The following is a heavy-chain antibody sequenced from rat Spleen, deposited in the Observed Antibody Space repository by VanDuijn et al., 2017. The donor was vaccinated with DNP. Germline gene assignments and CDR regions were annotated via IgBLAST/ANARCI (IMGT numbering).Heavy chain of an antibody. CDR3: TTRIYYYSGGYY. CDR2: ISYDGIST. V-gene: IGHV5-7*01. CDR1: GFIFSNYE. Sequence: EVQLVESGGGLVQPGGSMQLSCAASGFIFSNYEMAWVRQAPKKGLERVATISYDGISTYYRDSVKGRFTISRDNAKSTLYLQMDSLRSEDTATYYCTTRIYYYSGGYYWGQGVMVTVSS. J-gene: IGHJ2*01. D-gene: IGHD1-1*01.